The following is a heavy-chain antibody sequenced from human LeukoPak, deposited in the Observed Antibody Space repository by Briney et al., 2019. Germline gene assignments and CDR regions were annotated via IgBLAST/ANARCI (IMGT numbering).Heavy chain of an antibody. J-gene: IGHJ4*02. Sequence: SGGSLRLSCAASGFTFSSYWMSWVRQAPGKGLEWVANIKQDGSEKYYVDSVKGRFTISRDNAKNSLYLQMNSLRAEDTAVYYCARGPVGVAGYFDYWGQGTLVTVSS. CDR1: GFTFSSYW. D-gene: IGHD6-19*01. CDR3: ARGPVGVAGYFDY. CDR2: IKQDGSEK. V-gene: IGHV3-7*01.